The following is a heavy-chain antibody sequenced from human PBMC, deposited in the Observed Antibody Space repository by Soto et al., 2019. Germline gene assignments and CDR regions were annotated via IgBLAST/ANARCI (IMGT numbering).Heavy chain of an antibody. CDR3: AREKGSSFSFDY. Sequence: PLETLSLTCAVSGGSISRGGYSWSWIRQPPGKGLEWIGYIYHSGSTYYNPSLKSRVTISVDRSKNQFSLKLSSVTAADTAVYYCAREKGSSFSFDYWGQGTLVTVSS. D-gene: IGHD6-13*01. J-gene: IGHJ4*02. V-gene: IGHV4-30-2*01. CDR1: GGSISRGGYS. CDR2: IYHSGST.